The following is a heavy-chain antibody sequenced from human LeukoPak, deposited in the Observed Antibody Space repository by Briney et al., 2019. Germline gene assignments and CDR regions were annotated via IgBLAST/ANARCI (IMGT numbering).Heavy chain of an antibody. CDR2: ISSSSICI. CDR3: ARDTRVGATEYYFDY. Sequence: GGSLSLSCAASGFTFSSYSMNWVRQAPGKGLEWVSSISSSSICISYADSVKGRFTISRDNAKNSLYLQMNSLRAEDTAVYYCARDTRVGATEYYFDYWGQGTLVTVSS. J-gene: IGHJ4*02. V-gene: IGHV3-21*01. D-gene: IGHD1-26*01. CDR1: GFTFSSYS.